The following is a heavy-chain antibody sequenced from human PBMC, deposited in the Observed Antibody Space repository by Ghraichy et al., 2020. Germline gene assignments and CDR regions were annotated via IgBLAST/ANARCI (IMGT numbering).Heavy chain of an antibody. J-gene: IGHJ4*02. V-gene: IGHV1-2*02. CDR1: GYTFTGYY. CDR2: INPSSGGT. Sequence: ASVKVSCKASGYTFTGYYVHWVRQAPGQGLEWMGWINPSSGGTNYAQKFQGRVVMTRDTSISTAYMELSSLTSDDTAVYYCASADWNGRLVGDYWGQGTLVTVSS. D-gene: IGHD1-1*01. CDR3: ASADWNGRLVGDY.